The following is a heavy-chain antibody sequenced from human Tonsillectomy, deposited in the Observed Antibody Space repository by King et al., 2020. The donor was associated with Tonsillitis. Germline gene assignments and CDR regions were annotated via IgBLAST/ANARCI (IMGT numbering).Heavy chain of an antibody. J-gene: IGHJ3*02. Sequence: VQLVEAGGGLVKPGGSLRLSCAASGFTFSDYYMSWIRQAPGKGLDLISLINPRVTYTDYVDSARGRFTIPRDNAKNSMFLQMNALRAEDTGVYYCGREYWGAFDIWGQGTMVTVSS. CDR3: GREYWGAFDI. V-gene: IGHV3-11*06. D-gene: IGHD2-8*02. CDR2: INPRVTYT. CDR1: GFTFSDYY.